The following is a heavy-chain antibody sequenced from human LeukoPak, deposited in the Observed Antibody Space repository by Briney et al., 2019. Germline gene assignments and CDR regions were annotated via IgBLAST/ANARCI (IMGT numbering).Heavy chain of an antibody. D-gene: IGHD4-17*01. J-gene: IGHJ4*02. Sequence: PGGSLRLSCAASGFTFSSYAMHWVRQAPGKGLEWVAVISYDGSNKYYADSVKGRFTISRDNSKNTLYLRMNSLRAEDTAVYYCARDANGDYVLSGWGQGTLVTVSS. CDR1: GFTFSSYA. V-gene: IGHV3-30*04. CDR3: ARDANGDYVLSG. CDR2: ISYDGSNK.